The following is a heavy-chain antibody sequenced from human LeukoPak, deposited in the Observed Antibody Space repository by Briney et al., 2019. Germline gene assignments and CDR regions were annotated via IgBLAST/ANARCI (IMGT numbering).Heavy chain of an antibody. CDR1: GFTFSSHS. J-gene: IGHJ4*02. D-gene: IGHD3-3*01. CDR3: ARWFWSGYYFDY. CDR2: ISSSSSYI. Sequence: GGSLRLSCAASGFTFSSHSMNWVRQAPGKGLEWVSSISSSSSYIYYADSVKGRFTISRDNAKNSLSLQMNSLRAADTAVYYCARWFWSGYYFDYWGQGTLVTVSS. V-gene: IGHV3-21*04.